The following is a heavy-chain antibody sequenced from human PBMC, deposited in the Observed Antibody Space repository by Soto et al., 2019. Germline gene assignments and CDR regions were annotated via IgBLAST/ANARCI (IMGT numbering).Heavy chain of an antibody. D-gene: IGHD4-17*01. CDR2: IYYSGST. V-gene: IGHV4-30-4*01. J-gene: IGHJ6*02. Sequence: SETLSLTCTVSGGSISSGDYYWSWIRRPPGKGLEWIGYIYYSGSTYYNPSLKSRVTISVDTSKNQFSLKLSSVTAADTAVYYCARDHYGGNSDYYGMDVWGQGTTVTVSS. CDR3: ARDHYGGNSDYYGMDV. CDR1: GGSISSGDYY.